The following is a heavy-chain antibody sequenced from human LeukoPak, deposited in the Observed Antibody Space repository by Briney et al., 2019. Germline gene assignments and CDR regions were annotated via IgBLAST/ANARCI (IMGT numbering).Heavy chain of an antibody. V-gene: IGHV1-18*01. D-gene: IGHD6-13*01. CDR3: ATEAAAGTGDYYYYYMDV. J-gene: IGHJ6*03. CDR1: GYTFTSYG. Sequence: ASVKVSCKASGYTFTSYGISWVRQAPGQGLEWMGWISAYNGNTNYAQKLQGRVTMTTDTSTSTAYMELRSLRSDDTAVYYCATEAAAGTGDYYYYYMDVWGKGTTVTVSS. CDR2: ISAYNGNT.